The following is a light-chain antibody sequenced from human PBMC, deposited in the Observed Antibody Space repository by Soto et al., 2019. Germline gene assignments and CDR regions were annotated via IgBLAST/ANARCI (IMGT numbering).Light chain of an antibody. V-gene: IGKV1-5*01. CDR3: QQYSSYWT. Sequence: DIQMTQSPSTLSASVGDRVTITCRASQSITTWLAWYQQKPGKAPKLLIYDASKLEIGVPSRFSGSGSGTEFTLTISSLQPDDLASYYCQQYSSYWTFGQGTKVDIK. J-gene: IGKJ1*01. CDR1: QSITTW. CDR2: DAS.